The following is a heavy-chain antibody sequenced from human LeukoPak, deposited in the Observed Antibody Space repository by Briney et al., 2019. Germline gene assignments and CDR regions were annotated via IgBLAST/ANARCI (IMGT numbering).Heavy chain of an antibody. J-gene: IGHJ6*03. Sequence: ASVKVSGKASGYTFTIYGISWVRQAPGQGLEWMGWIGAYNGNTNYAQKLQGRVTMTTDTSTSTAYMELRSLRSDDTAVYYCARCHGRGYSYGYLYYYYMDVWGKGTTVTVSS. CDR2: IGAYNGNT. CDR3: ARCHGRGYSYGYLYYYYMDV. CDR1: GYTFTIYG. V-gene: IGHV1-18*01. D-gene: IGHD5-18*01.